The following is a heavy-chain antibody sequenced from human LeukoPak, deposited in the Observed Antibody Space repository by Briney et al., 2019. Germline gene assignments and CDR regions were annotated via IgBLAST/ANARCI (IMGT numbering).Heavy chain of an antibody. CDR2: INPNSGGT. J-gene: IGHJ4*02. D-gene: IGHD3-22*01. CDR1: GYTFTGYY. CDR3: ARDRADYYGSSGYCV. Sequence: ASVKVSCKASGYTFTGYYMHWVRQAPGQGLEWMGWINPNSGGTNYAQKFQGRVTMTRDTSISTAYMELSRLRSDDTAVYYCARDRADYYGSSGYCVWGQGTLVTVSS. V-gene: IGHV1-2*02.